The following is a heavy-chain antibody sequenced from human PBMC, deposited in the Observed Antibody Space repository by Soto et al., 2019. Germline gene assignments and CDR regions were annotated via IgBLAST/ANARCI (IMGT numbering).Heavy chain of an antibody. Sequence: QVQLQQWGAGLLKPSETLSLTCAVYGGSFSGYYWNWIRQPPGKGLEWIGEINHSGSTNYNPSLKSRVTISVDTSRTQFSLKLSSVPAADTAVYYCASGSGRTFDYWGQGTLVTVSS. J-gene: IGHJ4*02. V-gene: IGHV4-34*01. CDR2: INHSGST. CDR1: GGSFSGYY. CDR3: ASGSGRTFDY.